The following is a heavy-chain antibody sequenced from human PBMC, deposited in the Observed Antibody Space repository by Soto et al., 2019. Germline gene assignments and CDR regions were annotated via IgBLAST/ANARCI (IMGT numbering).Heavy chain of an antibody. J-gene: IGHJ6*02. Sequence: ASVKVSCKASGYTFTSYGISWVRQAPGQGLEWMGWISAYNGNTNYAQKLQGRVTMTTDTSTSTAYMELRSLRSDDTAVYYCARDHYLTGDFYYYGMDVWAKGPRSPSP. V-gene: IGHV1-18*01. CDR1: GYTFTSYG. D-gene: IGHD7-27*01. CDR2: ISAYNGNT. CDR3: ARDHYLTGDFYYYGMDV.